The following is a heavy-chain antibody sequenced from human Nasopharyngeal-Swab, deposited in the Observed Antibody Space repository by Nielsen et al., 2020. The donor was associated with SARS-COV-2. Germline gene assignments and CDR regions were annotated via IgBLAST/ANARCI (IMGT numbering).Heavy chain of an antibody. CDR3: ARDTGRGNEH. J-gene: IGHJ1*01. D-gene: IGHD3-10*01. Sequence: ETLSLTCAASGFTFSSYWMSWVRQAPGKGLEWVANIKQDGSEKYYVDSVKGRFTISRDNAKNSLYLQMNSLRAEDTAVYYCARDTGRGNEHWGQGTLVTVSS. CDR1: GFTFSSYW. V-gene: IGHV3-7*01. CDR2: IKQDGSEK.